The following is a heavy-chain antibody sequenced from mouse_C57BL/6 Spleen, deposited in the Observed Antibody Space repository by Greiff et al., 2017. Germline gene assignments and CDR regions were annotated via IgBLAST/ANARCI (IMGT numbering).Heavy chain of an antibody. CDR1: GYTFTSYW. CDR2: IYPSDSET. D-gene: IGHD3-2*02. Sequence: QVQLQQPGAELVRPGSSVKLSCKASGYTFTSYWMDWVKQRPGQGLEWIGNIYPSDSETHYNQKFKDKATLTVDKSSSAAYMQLSSLTSEDSAVYYCAREGGPQAWFAYWGQGTLVTVSA. CDR3: AREGGPQAWFAY. J-gene: IGHJ3*01. V-gene: IGHV1-61*01.